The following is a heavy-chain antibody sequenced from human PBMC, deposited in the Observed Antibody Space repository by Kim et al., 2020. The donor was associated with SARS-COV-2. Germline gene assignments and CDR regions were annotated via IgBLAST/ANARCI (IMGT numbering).Heavy chain of an antibody. V-gene: IGHV4-61*01. D-gene: IGHD5-18*01. CDR3: ARDSIQLWSEQTTHYY. Sequence: SETLSLTCTVSGGSVSSGSYYWSWIRQPPGKGLEWIGYIYYSGSTNYNPSLKSRVTISVDTSKNQFSLKLSSVTAADTAVYYCARDSIQLWSEQTTHYY. J-gene: IGHJ6*01. CDR2: IYYSGST. CDR1: GGSVSSGSYY.